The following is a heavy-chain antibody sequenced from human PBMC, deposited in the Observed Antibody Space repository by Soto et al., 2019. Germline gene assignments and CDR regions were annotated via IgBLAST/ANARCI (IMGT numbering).Heavy chain of an antibody. J-gene: IGHJ6*02. CDR2: ISYDGSNK. CDR1: GFTFSSYG. D-gene: IGHD6-19*01. V-gene: IGHV3-30*18. CDR3: AKDLTGYSSGWYNYYYYGMDV. Sequence: QVQLVESGGGVVQPGRSLRLSCAASGFTFSSYGMHWVRQAPGKGLEWVAVISYDGSNKYYADSVKGRFTISRDNSKNTLYLQMNSLRAEDTAVYYCAKDLTGYSSGWYNYYYYGMDVWGQGTTVTVSS.